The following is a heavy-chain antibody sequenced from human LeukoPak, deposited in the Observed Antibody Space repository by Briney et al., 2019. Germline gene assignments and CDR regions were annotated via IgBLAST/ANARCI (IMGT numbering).Heavy chain of an antibody. V-gene: IGHV1-2*06. CDR2: INPNSGGT. CDR1: GYTFTGYY. CDR3: ARGGLANNDY. Sequence: ASVKVSCKASGYTFTGYYTHWVRQAPGQGLEWMGRINPNSGGTNYAQKFQGRVTLTRDTSISTAYMELRRLRSDDTAVYYCARGGLANNDYWGQGTLDTVSS. D-gene: IGHD6-19*01. J-gene: IGHJ4*02.